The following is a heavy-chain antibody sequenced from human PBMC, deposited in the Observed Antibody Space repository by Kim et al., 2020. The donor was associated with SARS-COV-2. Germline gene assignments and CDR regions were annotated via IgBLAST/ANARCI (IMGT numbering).Heavy chain of an antibody. CDR2: ISFGGVT. V-gene: IGHV3-23*01. Sequence: GGSLRLSCAASGFTFSNYGVSWVRQAPGKGLEWVSAISFGGVTDYADSVRGRFTTSRDNPKSTVYLQMNSLRAEDTAVYYCAGICGTTSCSDDYWGQGTLVTVPS. CDR1: GFTFSNYG. J-gene: IGHJ4*02. D-gene: IGHD2-2*01. CDR3: AGICGTTSCSDDY.